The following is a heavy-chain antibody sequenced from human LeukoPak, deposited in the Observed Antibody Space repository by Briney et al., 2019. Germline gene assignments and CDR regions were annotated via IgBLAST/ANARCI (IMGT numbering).Heavy chain of an antibody. CDR2: MNLKSGYT. V-gene: IGHV1-8*03. CDR3: ARVAGSIDY. Sequence: ASVTVSCKASGYSFTTYDINWVRQAPGQGLEWIGWMNLKSGYTGYAQKFQGRVTITRDTSTSTVYMELSSLRSEDTAVYYCARVAGSIDYWGQGTLVTVSS. J-gene: IGHJ4*02. D-gene: IGHD1-26*01. CDR1: GYSFTTYD.